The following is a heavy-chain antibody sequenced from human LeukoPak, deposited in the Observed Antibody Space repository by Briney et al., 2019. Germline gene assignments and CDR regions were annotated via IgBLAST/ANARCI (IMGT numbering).Heavy chain of an antibody. J-gene: IGHJ4*02. CDR3: ARGGSYSSGWYWDYFDY. V-gene: IGHV3-48*01. CDR1: GFTFSSYS. CDR2: ISSSSSTI. Sequence: PGGSLRLSCAASGFTFSSYSMNWVRQAPGKGLEWVSYISSSSSTIYYADSVKGRFTISRDNAKNSLYLQMNGLRAEDTAVYYCARGGSYSSGWYWDYFDYWGQGTLVTVSS. D-gene: IGHD6-19*01.